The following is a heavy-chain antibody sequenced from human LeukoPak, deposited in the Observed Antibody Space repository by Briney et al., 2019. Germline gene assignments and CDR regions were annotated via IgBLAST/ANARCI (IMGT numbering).Heavy chain of an antibody. Sequence: GASVKVSCKASGYDFTSYAMHWVRQAPGQRLEWMGWINAGNGNTKYSQKFQDRVTMTRNTSISTAYMELSSLRSEDTAVYYCARGHTRRSPYAFDIWGQGTMVTVSS. J-gene: IGHJ3*02. CDR2: INAGNGNT. CDR3: ARGHTRRSPYAFDI. V-gene: IGHV1-3*01. CDR1: GYDFTSYA. D-gene: IGHD1-14*01.